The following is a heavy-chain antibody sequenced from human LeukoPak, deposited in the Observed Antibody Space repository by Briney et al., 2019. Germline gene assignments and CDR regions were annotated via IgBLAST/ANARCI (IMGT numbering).Heavy chain of an antibody. D-gene: IGHD3-10*01. CDR3: ARGGRIHNYYGSGLRNWFDP. CDR1: GGSFSGYY. V-gene: IGHV4-34*01. CDR2: INHSGST. J-gene: IGHJ5*02. Sequence: ASETLSLTCAVYGGSFSGYYWSWIRQPPGKGLEWIGEINHSGSTNYNPSLKSRVTISVDTSKNQFSLKLSSVTAADTAVYYCARGGRIHNYYGSGLRNWFDPWGQGALVTVSS.